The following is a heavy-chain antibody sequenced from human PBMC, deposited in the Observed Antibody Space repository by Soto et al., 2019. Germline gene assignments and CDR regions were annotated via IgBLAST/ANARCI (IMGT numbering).Heavy chain of an antibody. D-gene: IGHD3-10*01. CDR3: ARELPYYYGSGSYYKRDYYYCGMDV. V-gene: IGHV3-33*01. CDR1: GFTFSIYG. J-gene: IGHJ6*02. CDR2: IWYDGSNK. Sequence: PGGSLRLSCAASGFTFSIYGMHWFRQAPAKGLEWVAVIWYDGSNKYYADSVKGRFTISRDNSKNTLYLQMNSLRAEDTAGYYCARELPYYYGSGSYYKRDYYYCGMDVWGQGTTVTVS.